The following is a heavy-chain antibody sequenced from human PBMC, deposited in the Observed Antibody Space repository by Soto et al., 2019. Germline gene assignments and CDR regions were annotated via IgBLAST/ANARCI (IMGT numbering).Heavy chain of an antibody. CDR1: GFNFNNYG. D-gene: IGHD2-2*01. CDR2: VSKSDYT. J-gene: IGHJ4*02. V-gene: IGHV3-21*01. CDR3: AREDSIIIPAVSDF. Sequence: GGSLRLSCAVSGFNFNNYGITWVRQAPGKGLEWVSSVSKSDYTYYSDSVKGRFTISRDNAKNSVSLQMNTLRAEDTAVYYCAREDSIIIPAVSDFWGQGTLVTVSS.